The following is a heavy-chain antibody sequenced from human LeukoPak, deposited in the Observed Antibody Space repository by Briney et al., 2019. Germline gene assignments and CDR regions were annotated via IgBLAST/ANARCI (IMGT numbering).Heavy chain of an antibody. J-gene: IGHJ4*02. CDR1: GFTFSSYA. V-gene: IGHV3-23*01. D-gene: IGHD3-22*01. Sequence: RAGGSLRLSCTASGFTFSSYAMSWVRQAPGKGLEWVSAISGSDGSTYFADSVKGRFTISRDNSKNTLYLQMNSLRAEDTAVYYCAKDTSGSYFTGDYWGQGTLVTVSS. CDR2: ISGSDGST. CDR3: AKDTSGSYFTGDY.